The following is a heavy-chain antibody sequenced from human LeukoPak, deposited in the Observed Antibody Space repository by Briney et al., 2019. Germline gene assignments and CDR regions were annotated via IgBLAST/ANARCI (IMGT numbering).Heavy chain of an antibody. CDR3: TRAYCGGDCYSLAEYYFDY. J-gene: IGHJ4*02. V-gene: IGHV3-73*01. CDR2: IRSKTNSYAT. D-gene: IGHD2-21*02. Sequence: GGSLRLSCAASGFTFSGSAMHWVRQASGKGLEWVGRIRSKTNSYATEYAASVKGRFTISRDDSKNTAYLQMNSLKTEDTAVYYCTRAYCGGDCYSLAEYYFDYWGQGTLVTVSS. CDR1: GFTFSGSA.